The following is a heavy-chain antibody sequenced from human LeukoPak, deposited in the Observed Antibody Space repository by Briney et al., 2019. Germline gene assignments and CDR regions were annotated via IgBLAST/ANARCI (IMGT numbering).Heavy chain of an antibody. CDR3: ARDLARDGYNSPTGY. V-gene: IGHV3-21*01. Sequence: GGSLRLSCAASGFTFSSYSMNWVRQAPGKGLEWVSSISSSSSYIHYADSVKGRFTISRDNAKNSLYLQMNSLRAEDTAVYYCARDLARDGYNSPTGYWGQGTLVTVSS. D-gene: IGHD5-24*01. J-gene: IGHJ4*02. CDR1: GFTFSSYS. CDR2: ISSSSSYI.